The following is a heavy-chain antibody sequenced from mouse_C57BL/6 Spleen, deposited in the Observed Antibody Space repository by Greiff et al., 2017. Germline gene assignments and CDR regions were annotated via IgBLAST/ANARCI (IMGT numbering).Heavy chain of an antibody. D-gene: IGHD2-5*01. CDR1: GFTFSSYG. CDR3: ARQDSNYRYFDY. V-gene: IGHV5-6*01. CDR2: ISSGGSYT. Sequence: EVQVVESGGDLVKPGGSLKLSCAASGFTFSSYGMSWVRQTPDKRLEWVATISSGGSYTYYPDSVKGRFTISRDNAKNTLYLQMSSLKSEDTAMYYCARQDSNYRYFDYWGQGTTLTVSS. J-gene: IGHJ2*01.